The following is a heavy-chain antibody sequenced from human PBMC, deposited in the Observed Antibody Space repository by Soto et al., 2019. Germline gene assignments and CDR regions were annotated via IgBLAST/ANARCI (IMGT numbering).Heavy chain of an antibody. CDR2: IYHLGGT. V-gene: IGHV4-4*02. Sequence: SETLSLTCAFSGDSVRSSNWWTWVRQSPGKGLEWIGEIYHLGGTNYNPSLKSRVTISVDMAKNQVSLKLSSVTAADTAVYYCATMKKPRGYYYGLNVWGQGTTVTVSS. CDR1: GDSVRSSNW. CDR3: ATMKKPRGYYYGLNV. J-gene: IGHJ6*02.